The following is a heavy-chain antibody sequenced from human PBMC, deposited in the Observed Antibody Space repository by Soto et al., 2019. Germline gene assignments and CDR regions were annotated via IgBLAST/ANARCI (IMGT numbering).Heavy chain of an antibody. CDR3: ARPYDSSDYYGGGMDV. D-gene: IGHD3-22*01. J-gene: IGHJ6*02. Sequence: QVQLVQSGAEVKKPGSSVKVSCKASGGTFNNNAISWVRQAPGQGLEWMGGIIPILGTANYEQKFRGRVIITDDESTSTGYMDLSSLRSEDTAVYYCARPYDSSDYYGGGMDVWGQGTTVTVSS. CDR1: GGTFNNNA. V-gene: IGHV1-69*01. CDR2: IIPILGTA.